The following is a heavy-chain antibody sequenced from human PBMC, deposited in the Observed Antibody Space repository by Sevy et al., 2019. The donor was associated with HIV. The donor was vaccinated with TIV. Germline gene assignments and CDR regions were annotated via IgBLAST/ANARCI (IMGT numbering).Heavy chain of an antibody. CDR2: KYNDGRI. CDR3: AGYIVGGGGRGS. J-gene: IGHJ5*02. CDR1: GGSVNSGDYR. Sequence: SETLSLTCRVSGGSVNSGDYRWSWIRHPPGKGLEWIGQKYNDGRINYNPSLGCRVTISIDTPNNQFSLRLTAVTAADTALYYCAGYIVGGGGRGSWGQGTLVTVSS. D-gene: IGHD1-26*01. V-gene: IGHV4-61*08.